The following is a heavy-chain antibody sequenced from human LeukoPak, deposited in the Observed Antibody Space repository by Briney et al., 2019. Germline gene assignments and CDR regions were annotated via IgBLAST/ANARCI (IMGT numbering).Heavy chain of an antibody. CDR1: GGSFSGYY. V-gene: IGHV4-34*01. D-gene: IGHD3-22*01. Sequence: SETLFLTCAVYGGSFSGYYWSWIRQPPGKGLEWIGEINHSGSTNYNPSLKSRVTISVDTSKNQFSLKLSSVTAADTAVYYCATYYYDSSGYYYVPSFDYWGQGTLVTVSS. CDR2: INHSGST. J-gene: IGHJ4*02. CDR3: ATYYYDSSGYYYVPSFDY.